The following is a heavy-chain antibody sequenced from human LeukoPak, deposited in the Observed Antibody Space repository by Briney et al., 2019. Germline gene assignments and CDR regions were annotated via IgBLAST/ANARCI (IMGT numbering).Heavy chain of an antibody. V-gene: IGHV3-33*01. CDR1: GFTFSSYG. J-gene: IGHJ4*02. CDR2: IWYDGTNQ. D-gene: IGHD5-12*01. Sequence: GGSLRLSCAASGFTFSSYGMHWVRQAPGKGLEWVAVIWYDGTNQYYADSVKGRFTISRDNSKNRLYLQMNSPRVEDTAVYYCARDGEWLRPTGYWGQGTLVTVSS. CDR3: ARDGEWLRPTGY.